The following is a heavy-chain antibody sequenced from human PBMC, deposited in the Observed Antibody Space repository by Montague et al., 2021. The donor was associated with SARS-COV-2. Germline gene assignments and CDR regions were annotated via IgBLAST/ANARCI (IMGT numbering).Heavy chain of an antibody. V-gene: IGHV4-39*01. CDR3: ATRTKYPQNDFGF. CDR1: GDSIRNSDYS. CDR2: IYNGGST. J-gene: IGHJ4*02. Sequence: SETLSLTCTVSGDSIRNSDYSWGWVRQPPGDGLEWIGSIYNGGSTFYNPSLKSRVTISVDTSKNQFSLKLSSVTAADTAVYYCATRTKYPQNDFGFWGQGTLVTVSS. D-gene: IGHD1-1*01.